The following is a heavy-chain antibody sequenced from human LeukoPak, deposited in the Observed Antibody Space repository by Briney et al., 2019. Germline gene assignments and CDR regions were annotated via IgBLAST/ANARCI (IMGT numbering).Heavy chain of an antibody. CDR3: ARVEIAARLGWDFDL. D-gene: IGHD6-6*01. V-gene: IGHV1-69*04. Sequence: SVKVSCKASGGTFSSYAISWVRQAPGQGLEWMGRIIPIFGIANYAQKFQGSVTITAEKSTRTAYMELSSMRSEDTAVYYCARVEIAARLGWDFDLWGRGTLVTVSS. CDR1: GGTFSSYA. J-gene: IGHJ2*01. CDR2: IIPIFGIA.